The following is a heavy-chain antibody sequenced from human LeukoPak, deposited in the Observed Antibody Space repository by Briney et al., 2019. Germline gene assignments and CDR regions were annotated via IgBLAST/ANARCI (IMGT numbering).Heavy chain of an antibody. D-gene: IGHD3-10*01. J-gene: IGHJ4*02. Sequence: GGSLRLSCAASGFTVSTNYMSWVRQAPGKGLEWVSVIYSGGSTYYADSVKGRFTISRDNSKNTLYLQMNSLRAEDTALYYCAKDLRWFGESSPNYWGQGTLVTVSS. CDR1: GFTVSTNY. V-gene: IGHV3-66*01. CDR3: AKDLRWFGESSPNY. CDR2: IYSGGST.